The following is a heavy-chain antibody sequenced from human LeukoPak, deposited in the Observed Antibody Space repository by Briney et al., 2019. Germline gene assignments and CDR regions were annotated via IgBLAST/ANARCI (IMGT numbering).Heavy chain of an antibody. Sequence: SETLSLTCTVSGGSISSGGYYWSWIRQHPGKGLEWIGYIYYSGSTYYNPSLKSRVTISVDTSKNQFSLELSSVTAADTAVYYCARVETYYDFWSGYYGPYGMDVWGQGTTVTVSS. D-gene: IGHD3-3*01. CDR2: IYYSGST. V-gene: IGHV4-31*03. CDR1: GGSISSGGYY. J-gene: IGHJ6*02. CDR3: ARVETYYDFWSGYYGPYGMDV.